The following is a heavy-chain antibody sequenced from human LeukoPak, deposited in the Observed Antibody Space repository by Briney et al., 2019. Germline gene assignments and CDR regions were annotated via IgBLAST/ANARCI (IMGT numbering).Heavy chain of an antibody. Sequence: GASLKISCKGSGYSFTSYWIGWVRPMPGKGLEWMGIIYPGDSDTRYSPSFQGQVTISADKSISTAYLQWSSLKASDTAMYYCARQRDLGELMDWFDPWGQGTLVTVSS. CDR3: ARQRDLGELMDWFDP. J-gene: IGHJ5*02. CDR1: GYSFTSYW. V-gene: IGHV5-51*01. CDR2: IYPGDSDT. D-gene: IGHD3-16*01.